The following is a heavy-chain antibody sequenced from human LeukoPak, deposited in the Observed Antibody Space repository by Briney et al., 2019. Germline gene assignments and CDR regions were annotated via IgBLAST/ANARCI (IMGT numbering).Heavy chain of an antibody. J-gene: IGHJ1*01. Sequence: GGSLRLSCAASGFTFSSYSMNWVRQAPGKGLEWVSYISSSSSTTYYADSVKGRFTISRDNSKNTLYLQMNSLRAEDTAVYYCARGYYVGYFQHWGQGTLVTVSS. CDR3: ARGYYVGYFQH. D-gene: IGHD3-22*01. CDR1: GFTFSSYS. CDR2: ISSSSSTT. V-gene: IGHV3-48*01.